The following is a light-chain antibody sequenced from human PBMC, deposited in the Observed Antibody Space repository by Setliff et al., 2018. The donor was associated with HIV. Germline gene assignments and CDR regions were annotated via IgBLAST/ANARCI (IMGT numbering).Light chain of an antibody. CDR1: SSDVGRYNY. V-gene: IGLV2-14*01. CDR2: EVS. J-gene: IGLJ1*01. Sequence: QSALTQPASVSGSPGQSITISCTGTSSDVGRYNYVSWYQQHPGKAPTVIIYEVSNRPSGVSHRFSGSKSGNTASLTISGLQAEDEADYYCVSHTNSGTLRVFGTGTKVTVL. CDR3: VSHTNSGTLRV.